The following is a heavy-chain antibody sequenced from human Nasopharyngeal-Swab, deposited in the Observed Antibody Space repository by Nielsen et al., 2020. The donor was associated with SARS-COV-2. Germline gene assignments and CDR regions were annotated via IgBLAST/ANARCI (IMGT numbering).Heavy chain of an antibody. CDR2: IIPIFGTA. CDR1: GGTFSSYA. J-gene: IGHJ4*02. V-gene: IGHV1-69*13. D-gene: IGHD3/OR15-3a*01. Sequence: SVKVSCKASGGTFSSYAISWVRQAPGQGLEWMGGIIPIFGTANYAQKFQGRVTITADESTSTAYMELSSLRSEDTAVYYCARSGLVKPFFDYWGQGTLVTVSS. CDR3: ARSGLVKPFFDY.